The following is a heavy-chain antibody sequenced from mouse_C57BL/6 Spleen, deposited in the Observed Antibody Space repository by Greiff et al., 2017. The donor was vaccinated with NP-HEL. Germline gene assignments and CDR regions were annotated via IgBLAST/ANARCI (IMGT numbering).Heavy chain of an antibody. CDR3: TTNYYGSSYGYVDV. CDR1: GYTFTDYE. D-gene: IGHD1-1*01. CDR2: IDPETGGT. Sequence: VQLQQSGAELVRPGASVTLSCKASGYTFTDYEMHWVKQTPVHGLEWIGAIDPETGGTAYNQKFKGKAKLTADKSSSTAYMELRSLTSEDSAVYYCTTNYYGSSYGYVDVWGTGTTVTVSA. V-gene: IGHV1-15*01. J-gene: IGHJ1*03.